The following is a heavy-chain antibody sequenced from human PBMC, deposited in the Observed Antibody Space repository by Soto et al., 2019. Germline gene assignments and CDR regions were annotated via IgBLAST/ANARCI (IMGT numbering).Heavy chain of an antibody. CDR1: GGSLSNYG. CDR2: IIPVFGTA. D-gene: IGHD4-17*01. Sequence: QVQLVQSGAEVKKPGSSVKVSCKASGGSLSNYGISWVRQAPGQGLEWMGGIIPVFGTANYAQKFQGRVTITADESTNIGYMDVTSLRSEDTAVYYCARGDATKIVVTTYYAMDVWGQVTTVTVSS. V-gene: IGHV1-69*12. CDR3: ARGDATKIVVTTYYAMDV. J-gene: IGHJ6*02.